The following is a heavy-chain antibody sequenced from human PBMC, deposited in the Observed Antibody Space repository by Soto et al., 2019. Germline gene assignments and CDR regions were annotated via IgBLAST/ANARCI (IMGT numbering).Heavy chain of an antibody. D-gene: IGHD6-19*01. J-gene: IGHJ4*02. CDR2: IRSGDSAI. CDR1: EFSLNDYY. CDR3: ARSPLAGPIDY. Sequence: GSLRLSCAFSEFSLNDYYMTWIRQAPGKGLEWVSYIRSGDSAIFYADSVEGRFTLSRDNAKNSLYLQMNSLRVEDTAVYYCARSPLAGPIDYWGQGTLVTVSS. V-gene: IGHV3-11*01.